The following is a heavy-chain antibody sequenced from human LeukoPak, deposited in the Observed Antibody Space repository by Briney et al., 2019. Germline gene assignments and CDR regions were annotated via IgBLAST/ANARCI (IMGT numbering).Heavy chain of an antibody. CDR3: AIMHGYYDGTGYWVQ. Sequence: GGSLRLSCAASGFTFASYGMSWVRQAPGKGLEWVSFITTNGGRTSYADSVEGRFTISRDNPRNTLYMQMNGLRDEDTAVYYCAIMHGYYDGTGYWVQWGQGTLVTVSS. V-gene: IGHV3-23*01. D-gene: IGHD3-22*01. CDR1: GFTFASYG. CDR2: ITTNGGRT. J-gene: IGHJ1*01.